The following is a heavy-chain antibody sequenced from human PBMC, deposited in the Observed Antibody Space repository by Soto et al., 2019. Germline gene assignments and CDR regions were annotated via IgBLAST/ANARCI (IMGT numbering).Heavy chain of an antibody. D-gene: IGHD6-13*01. CDR2: INHSGST. Sequence: QVQLQQWGAGLLKPSETLSLTCAVYGGSFSGYYWSWIRQPPGKGLEWIGEINHSGSTNYNPSLKSRVTISVDTSKTQFSLKLSSVTAADTAVYYCAGIPGIAAAGTFDYWGQGTLVTVSS. J-gene: IGHJ4*02. CDR3: AGIPGIAAAGTFDY. CDR1: GGSFSGYY. V-gene: IGHV4-34*01.